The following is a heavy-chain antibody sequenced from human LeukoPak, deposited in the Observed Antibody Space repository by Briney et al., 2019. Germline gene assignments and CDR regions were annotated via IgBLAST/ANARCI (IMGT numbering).Heavy chain of an antibody. CDR2: IYYSGST. CDR3: AGLGELGYYGMDV. V-gene: IGHV4-30-4*01. D-gene: IGHD3-10*01. J-gene: IGHJ6*02. Sequence: SETLSLTCIVSGGSISSGDYYWSWIRQPPGKGLEWIGYIYYSGSTYYNPSLKSRVTISVDTSKNQFSLKLSSVTAADTAVYYCAGLGELGYYGMDVWGQGTTVTVSS. CDR1: GGSISSGDYY.